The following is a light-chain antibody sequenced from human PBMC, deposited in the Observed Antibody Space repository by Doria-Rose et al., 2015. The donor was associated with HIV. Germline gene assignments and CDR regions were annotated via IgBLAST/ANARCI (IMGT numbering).Light chain of an antibody. CDR3: HQYGTSWT. CDR2: DGS. J-gene: IGKJ1*01. Sequence: LTQSPGALSLSPGERATLSCRAGQSFSSTYLAWYQQKPGQAPSLLIYDGSTRATGIPDRFSASGPGTDFTLTINRLEPEDFALYYCHQYGTSWTFGQGTKVEI. V-gene: IGKV3-20*01. CDR1: QSFSSTY.